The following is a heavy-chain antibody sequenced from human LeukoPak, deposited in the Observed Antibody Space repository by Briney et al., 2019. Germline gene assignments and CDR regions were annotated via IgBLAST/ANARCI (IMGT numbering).Heavy chain of an antibody. D-gene: IGHD3-22*01. CDR3: ARDAWGWDNSDYYHPVNYFDY. CDR1: GYTFTGYY. Sequence: ASVKVSCKASGYTFTGYYMHWVRQAPGQGLEWMGWINPNSGGTNYAQKFQVRGTMTRDTSISTAYMELSRLRSEDTAVYYCARDAWGWDNSDYYHPVNYFDYWGQGTLVTVSS. CDR2: INPNSGGT. V-gene: IGHV1-2*02. J-gene: IGHJ4*02.